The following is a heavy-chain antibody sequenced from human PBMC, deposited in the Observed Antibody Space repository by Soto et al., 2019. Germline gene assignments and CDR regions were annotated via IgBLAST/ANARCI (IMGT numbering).Heavy chain of an antibody. CDR1: GYTFTSYG. Sequence: QIQLVQSGAEVKKPGASVKVSCKASGYTFTSYGISWVRQAPGQGLEWMGWINGYNGNTNYAQKLQGRVTMTTDTSTTTAYMELRSVRSDDTAVYYCARVRGYDSSGYSPLWGQGTLVTVSS. CDR2: INGYNGNT. D-gene: IGHD3-22*01. CDR3: ARVRGYDSSGYSPL. J-gene: IGHJ4*02. V-gene: IGHV1-18*01.